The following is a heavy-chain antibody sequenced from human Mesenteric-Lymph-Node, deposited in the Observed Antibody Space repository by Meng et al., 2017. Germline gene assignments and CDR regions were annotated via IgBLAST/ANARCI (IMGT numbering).Heavy chain of an antibody. J-gene: IGHJ4*02. D-gene: IGHD2-8*02. Sequence: QGQLQQWGEGPLKPSETLSLTCAVNGGSLSGAYWNWIRQPTGKGLEWIGEIIHGGSPSYNPSLKSRVTISIDTSKNQLSLMLSSVTAADTAAYYCARRPTGIDYWGQGTLVTVSS. CDR1: GGSLSGAY. CDR2: IIHGGSP. V-gene: IGHV4-34*12. CDR3: ARRPTGIDY.